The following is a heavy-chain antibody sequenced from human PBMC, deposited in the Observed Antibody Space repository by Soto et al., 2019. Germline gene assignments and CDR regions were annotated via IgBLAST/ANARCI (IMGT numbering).Heavy chain of an antibody. V-gene: IGHV1-46*01. CDR1: LYTFTSYY. CDR2: INPSGGST. CDR3: ARGGTTVTHPFAY. Sequence: SVNVSCKGSLYTFTSYYMHWVRQAPGQGLEWMGIINPSGGSTGYAQTFQGRVTMTRHTSTSTVYMELSSLRSEDTAVYSCARGGTTVTHPFAYWGPGTLVTVSS. D-gene: IGHD4-4*01. J-gene: IGHJ4*02.